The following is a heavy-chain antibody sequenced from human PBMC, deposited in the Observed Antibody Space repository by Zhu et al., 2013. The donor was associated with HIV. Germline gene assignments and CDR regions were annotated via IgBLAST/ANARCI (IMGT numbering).Heavy chain of an antibody. CDR3: ARDRDIVVVVAATPGGYYFDY. V-gene: IGHV3-30-3*01. J-gene: IGHJ4*02. CDR1: GFTFSSYA. CDR2: ISYDGSNK. Sequence: VQLVESGGGVVQPGRSLRLSCAASGFTFSSYAMHWVRQAPGKGLEWVAVISYDGSNKYYADSVKGRFTISRDNSKNTLYLQMNSLRAEDTAVYYCARDRDIVVVVAATPGGYYFDYWGQGTLVTVSS. D-gene: IGHD2-15*01.